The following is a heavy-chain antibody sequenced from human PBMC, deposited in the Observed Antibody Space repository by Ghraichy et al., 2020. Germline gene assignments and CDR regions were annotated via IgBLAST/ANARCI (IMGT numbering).Heavy chain of an antibody. CDR3: ARGLYSSSPASMDV. D-gene: IGHD6-13*01. J-gene: IGHJ6*02. V-gene: IGHV3-33*08. CDR1: GFTFSSYG. CDR2: IWYDGSNY. Sequence: GGSLRLSCAASGFTFSSYGMHWVRQAPGKGLEWVAVIWYDGSNYFYADSVKGRFTISRDNSKNTLYLQMNSLRAEDTAVYYCARGLYSSSPASMDVWGQGTTVTVSS.